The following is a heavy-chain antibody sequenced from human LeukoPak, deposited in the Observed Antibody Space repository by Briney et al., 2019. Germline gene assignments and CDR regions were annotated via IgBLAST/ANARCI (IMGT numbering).Heavy chain of an antibody. CDR3: ASGTAASDY. CDR1: GDSVSSNSAA. J-gene: IGHJ4*02. Sequence: QTLSLTCAISGDSVSSNSAAWNWIRQSPSRGLEWLGRTYCRSRWYNDYAESVKSRITINADTSKNQFSLHLNSVTPEDTAVYYCASGTAASDYWGQGTLVTVSS. CDR2: TYCRSRWYN. V-gene: IGHV6-1*01. D-gene: IGHD6-13*01.